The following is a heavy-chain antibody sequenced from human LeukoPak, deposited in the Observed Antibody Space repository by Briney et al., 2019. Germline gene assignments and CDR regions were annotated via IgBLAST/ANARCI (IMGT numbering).Heavy chain of an antibody. Sequence: PSETLSLTWNVSGGSISSTTYYWGWIRQPPGKEQEWIGSIYFDGRTYFNPSLQSRLTISVDTSKNQFSLRLSSVPAADTAVYYCARRVYCTGGACRNWYFDLWGRGTLVTVSS. CDR3: ARRVYCTGGACRNWYFDL. J-gene: IGHJ2*01. CDR2: IYFDGRT. D-gene: IGHD2-8*02. CDR1: GGSISSTTYY. V-gene: IGHV4-39*01.